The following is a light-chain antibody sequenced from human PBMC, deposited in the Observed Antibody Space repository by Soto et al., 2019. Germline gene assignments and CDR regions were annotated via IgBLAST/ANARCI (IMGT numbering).Light chain of an antibody. J-gene: IGLJ1*01. V-gene: IGLV1-44*01. CDR2: NNN. CDR1: SSNIGSNT. Sequence: QSVLTQPPSASGTPGQRVTISCSGSSSNIGSNTVNWYQQLPGTAPKPLIYNNNQRPSGVPDRFSGSKSGTSASLAISGRQSEDEADYYCAAWDDSLSGLVFGTGTKVTVL. CDR3: AAWDDSLSGLV.